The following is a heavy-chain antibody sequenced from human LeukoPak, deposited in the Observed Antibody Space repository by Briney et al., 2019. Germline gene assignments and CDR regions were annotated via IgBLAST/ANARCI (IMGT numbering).Heavy chain of an antibody. CDR3: ASSNVLRLGELSTYYFDY. CDR2: INHSGST. V-gene: IGHV4-34*01. J-gene: IGHJ4*02. D-gene: IGHD3-16*02. CDR1: GGSISSYY. Sequence: KASETLSLTCTVSGGSISSYYWSWIRQPPGRGLEWIGEINHSGSTNYNPSLKSRVTISVDTSKNQFSLKLSSVTAADTAVYYCASSNVLRLGELSTYYFDYWGQGTLVTVSS.